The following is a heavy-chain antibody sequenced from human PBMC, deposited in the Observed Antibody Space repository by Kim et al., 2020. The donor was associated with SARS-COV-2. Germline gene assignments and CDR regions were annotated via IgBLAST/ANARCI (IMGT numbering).Heavy chain of an antibody. CDR3: ALTLWYYYMDI. Sequence: ASVKVSCKASGDTFAGYHIHWVRQAPGQGLEWMGWINLHSGDTDYAQKFHGRVTVTRDTSINTAYMELSRLTSDDTAVYYCALTLWYYYMDIWGKGTTVTVSS. CDR2: INLHSGDT. J-gene: IGHJ6*03. V-gene: IGHV1-2*02. CDR1: GDTFAGYH.